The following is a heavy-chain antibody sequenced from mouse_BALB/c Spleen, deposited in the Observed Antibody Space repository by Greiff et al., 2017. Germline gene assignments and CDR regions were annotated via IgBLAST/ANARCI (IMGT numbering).Heavy chain of an antibody. Sequence: EVQLKESGGGLVQPGGSRKLSCAASGFTFSDYGMAWVRQAPGKGPEWVAFISNLAYSIYYADTVTGRFTISRENAKNTLYLEMSSLRSEDTAMYYCARRSGYEGGFFDYWGQGTTLTVSS. D-gene: IGHD2-2*01. CDR1: GFTFSDYG. J-gene: IGHJ2*01. V-gene: IGHV5-15*02. CDR2: ISNLAYSI. CDR3: ARRSGYEGGFFDY.